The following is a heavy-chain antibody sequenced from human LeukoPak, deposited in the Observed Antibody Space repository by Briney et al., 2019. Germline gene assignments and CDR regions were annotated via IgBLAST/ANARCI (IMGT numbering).Heavy chain of an antibody. CDR3: ARDNYYDSQDAFDI. V-gene: IGHV1-18*01. J-gene: IGHJ3*02. D-gene: IGHD3-22*01. CDR2: ISAYNGNT. CDR1: GYTFTNFG. Sequence: ASVKVSCKASGYTFTNFGISWVRQAPGQGLEWMGWISAYNGNTNYAQKLQGRVTVTTDTSTSTAYMELRSLRSDDTAVYYCARDNYYDSQDAFDIWGQGTMVTVSS.